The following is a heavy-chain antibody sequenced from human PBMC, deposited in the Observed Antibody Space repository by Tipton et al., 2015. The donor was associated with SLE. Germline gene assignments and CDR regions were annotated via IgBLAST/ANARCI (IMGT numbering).Heavy chain of an antibody. Sequence: TLSLTCAVNGGSSSAYYWSWIRQSPGKALEWIGDIHDSGSSNYNPSLKSRVSISVDTSKNQISLKLNSVTAADTAVYYGARGRVDYIRGTYRPSSFDYWGQGTQVTVSS. CDR3: ARGRVDYIRGTYRPSSFDY. CDR1: GGSSSAYY. CDR2: IHDSGSS. J-gene: IGHJ4*02. D-gene: IGHD3-16*02. V-gene: IGHV4-34*01.